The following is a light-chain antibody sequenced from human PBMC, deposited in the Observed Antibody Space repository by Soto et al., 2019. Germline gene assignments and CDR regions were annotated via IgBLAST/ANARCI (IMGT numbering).Light chain of an antibody. V-gene: IGKV3-20*01. CDR1: QSISSTY. CDR3: QHYDSARWT. J-gene: IGKJ1*01. Sequence: EIVLTQSPGTLSLSPGERATLSCRCSQSISSTYLTWYHQRPGQAPRLLIYDASRRATGIPDRFSGSGSGTDFSLTISRLEPEDFAVYYCQHYDSARWTFGLGTKVDIK. CDR2: DAS.